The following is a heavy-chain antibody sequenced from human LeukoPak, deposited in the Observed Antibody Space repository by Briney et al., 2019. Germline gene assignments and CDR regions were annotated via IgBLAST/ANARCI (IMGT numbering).Heavy chain of an antibody. J-gene: IGHJ5*02. CDR2: ISYDGSN. D-gene: IGHD6-19*01. Sequence: GGSLRLSCTASGFTFSNFAMHWVRQAPGKGLECVAVISYDGSNDYTDSVKGRFLISRDDSKDTLYLQMDSLRADDTAVYYCARGSESSGSSRSNWLDPWGQGTLVTASS. CDR3: ARGSESSGSSRSNWLDP. CDR1: GFTFSNFA. V-gene: IGHV3-30*04.